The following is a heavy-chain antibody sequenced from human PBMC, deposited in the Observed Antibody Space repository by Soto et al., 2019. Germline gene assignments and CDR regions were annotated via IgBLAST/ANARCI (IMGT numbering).Heavy chain of an antibody. D-gene: IGHD2-15*01. J-gene: IGHJ6*04. CDR3: ARGLVVVATTPDD. CDR2: INHSGST. Sequence: SETLSLTCAVHGGSFSGYYWSWIRQPPGKGLEWIGEINHSGSTNYNPSLKSRVTISVDTSKNQFSLKLSSVTAADTAVYYCARGLVVVATTPDDSGKATTVTVSS. CDR1: GGSFSGYY. V-gene: IGHV4-34*01.